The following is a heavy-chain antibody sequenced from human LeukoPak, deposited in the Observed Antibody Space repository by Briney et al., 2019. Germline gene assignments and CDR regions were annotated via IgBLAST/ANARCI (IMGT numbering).Heavy chain of an antibody. CDR1: GFTFSSYS. CDR3: ARLTSPYSSGWHWGDSFGY. J-gene: IGHJ4*02. Sequence: PGGSLRLSCAASGFTFSSYSMNWVRQAPGKGLEWVSYISSSSSTIYYADSVKGRFTISRDNAKNSLYLQMNSLRAEDTAVYYCARLTSPYSSGWHWGDSFGYWGQGTLVTVSS. D-gene: IGHD6-19*01. V-gene: IGHV3-48*04. CDR2: ISSSSSTI.